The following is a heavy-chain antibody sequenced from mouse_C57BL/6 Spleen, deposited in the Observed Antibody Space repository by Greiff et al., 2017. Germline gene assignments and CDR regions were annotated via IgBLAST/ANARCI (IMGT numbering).Heavy chain of an antibody. D-gene: IGHD3-2*02. Sequence: EVKVVESGGGLVKPGGSLKLSCAASGFTFSDYGMHWVRQAPEKGLECVAYISSGSSTIYYADTVKGRFTISRDNAKNTLFLQMTSLRSEDTAMYYCARPLDSSIYYAMDDWGQGTSVTVSS. V-gene: IGHV5-17*01. CDR3: ARPLDSSIYYAMDD. CDR2: ISSGSSTI. CDR1: GFTFSDYG. J-gene: IGHJ4*01.